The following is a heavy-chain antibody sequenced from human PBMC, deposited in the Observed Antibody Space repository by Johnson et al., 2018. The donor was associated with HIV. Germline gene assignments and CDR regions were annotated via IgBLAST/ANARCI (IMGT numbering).Heavy chain of an antibody. J-gene: IGHJ3*02. D-gene: IGHD6-19*01. CDR2: ISYDGSNK. CDR3: ARELGSGWGETADAFDI. V-gene: IGHV3-30*04. CDR1: GFTFRSYA. Sequence: LVESGGGVVQPGRSLRLSCAASGFTFRSYAMHWVRQAPGKGLEWVAVISYDGSNKYYADSVKGRCTISRDNSKNTLYLQMNSLRAEDTAVYYCARELGSGWGETADAFDIWGQGTMVTVSS.